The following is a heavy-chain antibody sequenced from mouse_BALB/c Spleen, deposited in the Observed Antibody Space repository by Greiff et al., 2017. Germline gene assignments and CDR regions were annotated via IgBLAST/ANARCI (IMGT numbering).Heavy chain of an antibody. J-gene: IGHJ4*01. CDR1: GYTFTSYW. CDR2: INPSNGRT. CDR3: CSSLYAMDY. D-gene: IGHD1-1*01. Sequence: QVQLQQSGAELVKPGASVKLSCKASGYTFTSYWMHWVKQRPGQGLEWIGEINPSNGRTNYNEKFKSKATLTVDKSSSTAYMQLSSLTSEDSAVYYCCSSLYAMDYWGQGTSVTVSS. V-gene: IGHV1S81*02.